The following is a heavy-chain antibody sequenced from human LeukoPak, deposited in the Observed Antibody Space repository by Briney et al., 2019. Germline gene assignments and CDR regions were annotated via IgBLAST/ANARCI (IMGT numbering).Heavy chain of an antibody. J-gene: IGHJ4*02. CDR3: ARLLTGYSSSWYYFDY. Sequence: NPSETLSLTCTVSGGSISSYYWSWIRQPPGKGLEWIGYIYYSGSTNYNPSLKSRVTISVDTSKNQFSLKLSSVTAADTAVYYCARLLTGYSSSWYYFDYWGQGTLVTVSS. D-gene: IGHD6-13*01. CDR2: IYYSGST. CDR1: GGSISSYY. V-gene: IGHV4-59*08.